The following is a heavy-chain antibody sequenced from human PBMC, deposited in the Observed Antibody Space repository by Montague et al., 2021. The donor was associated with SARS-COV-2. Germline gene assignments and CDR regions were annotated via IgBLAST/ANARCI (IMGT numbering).Heavy chain of an antibody. CDR3: ARTPIYDEALRD. CDR1: GFTFSSYW. CDR2: SNSDGSSR. D-gene: IGHD2/OR15-2a*01. Sequence: SLRLSCAGSGFTFSSYWMHWVRQAPGKGLEWVSRSNSDGSSRNYADSVKGRFTMSRDNAKNTLYLQMNSLRAEDTAVYYCARTPIYDEALRDWGQGTLVTVSS. V-gene: IGHV3-74*01. J-gene: IGHJ4*02.